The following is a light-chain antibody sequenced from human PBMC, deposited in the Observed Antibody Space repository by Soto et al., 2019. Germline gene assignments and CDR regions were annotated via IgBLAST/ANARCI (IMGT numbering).Light chain of an antibody. CDR3: QQYNNWPRGT. CDR1: QSVSSN. Sequence: EIVMTQSPATLSVSPGERATLSCRASQSVSSNLAWYQQRPRQAPRLLIYGASTRRPGIPARFSGSGSGTELTLTISGLQSEDFAVYYCQQYNNWPRGTFGPGTKVDIK. V-gene: IGKV3D-15*01. CDR2: GAS. J-gene: IGKJ3*01.